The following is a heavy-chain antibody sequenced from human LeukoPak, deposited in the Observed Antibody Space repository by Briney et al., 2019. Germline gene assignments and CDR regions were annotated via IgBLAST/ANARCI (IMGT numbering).Heavy chain of an antibody. CDR1: GDSISSSSSY. CDR3: ARDPGSGWYPYYFDY. CDR2: IYYSGNT. Sequence: SETLSLTCTVSGDSISSSSSYWGWIRQPPGKGLEWIGSIYYSGNTYYNTSLKSRVTISVDTSKNQFSLKLSSVTAADTAVYYCARDPGSGWYPYYFDYWGQGTLVTVSS. J-gene: IGHJ4*02. D-gene: IGHD6-19*01. V-gene: IGHV4-39*07.